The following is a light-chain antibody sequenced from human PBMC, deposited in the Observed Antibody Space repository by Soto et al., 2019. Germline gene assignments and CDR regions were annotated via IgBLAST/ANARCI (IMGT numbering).Light chain of an antibody. CDR1: QSVSSY. Sequence: IVLPQSPATLSLSPGERATLSCRASQSVSSYLAWYQQKPGQAPRLVIFGASTRATGIPARFSGSGPGTEFTLTISSLQSEDFAVYYCQQYNNWPPITFGQGTRLEIK. CDR3: QQYNNWPPIT. V-gene: IGKV3-15*01. J-gene: IGKJ5*01. CDR2: GAS.